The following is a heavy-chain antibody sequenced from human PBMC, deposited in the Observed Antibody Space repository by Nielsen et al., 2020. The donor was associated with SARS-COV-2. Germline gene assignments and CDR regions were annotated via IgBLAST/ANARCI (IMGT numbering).Heavy chain of an antibody. CDR3: ARDPYGNYYVDY. J-gene: IGHJ4*02. V-gene: IGHV3-11*06. Sequence: GGSLRLSCSASGFSLSNYYMNWIRQAPGKGLEWVSSISSGSTYTDYADSVRGRFTISRDNAENSLYLQMNGLRAEDTAVYYCARDPYGNYYVDYWGQGTVVTVSS. D-gene: IGHD5-24*01. CDR1: GFSLSNYY. CDR2: ISSGSTYT.